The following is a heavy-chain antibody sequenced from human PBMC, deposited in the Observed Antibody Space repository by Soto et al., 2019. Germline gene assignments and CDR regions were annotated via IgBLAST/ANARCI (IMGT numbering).Heavy chain of an antibody. CDR2: IYYSGST. Sequence: SETLSLTCTVSGGSISSYYWSWIRQPPGKGLEWIGYIYYSGSTYYNPSLKSRVTISVDTSKNQFSLKLSSVTAADTAVYYCVVSRGGFLEWLSNFDYWGQGTLVTVSS. J-gene: IGHJ4*02. CDR3: VVSRGGFLEWLSNFDY. CDR1: GGSISSYY. V-gene: IGHV4-59*04. D-gene: IGHD3-3*01.